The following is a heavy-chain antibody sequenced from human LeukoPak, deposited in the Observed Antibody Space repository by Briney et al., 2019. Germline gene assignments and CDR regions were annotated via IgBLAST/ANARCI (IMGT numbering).Heavy chain of an antibody. CDR3: ASGYYYSSGSLSP. CDR1: GFTVSSNY. D-gene: IGHD3-10*01. CDR2: IYSGGGT. V-gene: IGHV3-66*01. J-gene: IGHJ5*02. Sequence: PGGSLRLSCAASGFTVSSNYMSWVRQAAGKGLRWVSVIYSGGGTNYADSVKGRFTISRDKSKNTLYLQMNSLRAEDTAVYYCASGYYYSSGSLSPWGQGTLVIVSS.